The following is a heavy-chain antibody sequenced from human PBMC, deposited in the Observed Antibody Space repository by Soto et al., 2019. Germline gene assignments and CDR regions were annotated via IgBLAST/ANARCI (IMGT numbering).Heavy chain of an antibody. V-gene: IGHV3-64D*06. CDR1: GFTFSSYA. Sequence: PGGSLRLCGSASGFTFSSYAMHWVRQAPGKGLEYVSSISTNGGSTHYADSVKGRFTISRDNSKNTQYLQMSSLRADDTAVYYCVKGEYYYDSSGYYPFDYWGQGTLVTVSS. CDR2: ISTNGGST. CDR3: VKGEYYYDSSGYYPFDY. J-gene: IGHJ4*02. D-gene: IGHD3-22*01.